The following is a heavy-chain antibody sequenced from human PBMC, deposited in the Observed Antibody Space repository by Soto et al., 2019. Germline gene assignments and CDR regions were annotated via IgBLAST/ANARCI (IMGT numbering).Heavy chain of an antibody. J-gene: IGHJ4*02. CDR3: AQDLSIQLWLYPVDY. V-gene: IGHV3-23*01. Sequence: EVQLLESGGGLVQPGGSLRLSCAASGFTFSSYAMSWVRQAPGKGLEWVSAISGSGGSTYYADSVKGRFTISRDNSKNTLYLQMNSLRAEDTAVYYCAQDLSIQLWLYPVDYWGQGTLVTVSS. CDR2: ISGSGGST. D-gene: IGHD5-18*01. CDR1: GFTFSSYA.